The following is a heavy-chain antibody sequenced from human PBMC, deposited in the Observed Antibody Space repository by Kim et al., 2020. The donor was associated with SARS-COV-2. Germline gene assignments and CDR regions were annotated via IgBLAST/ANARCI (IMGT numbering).Heavy chain of an antibody. CDR1: GYTFTSYG. Sequence: ASVKVSCKASGYTFTSYGISWVRQAPGQGLEWMGWISAYNGNTNYAQKLQGRVTMTTDTSTSTAYMELRSLRSDDTAMYYCARGGHVDIVATRIDYWGQGTLVTVSS. V-gene: IGHV1-18*01. J-gene: IGHJ4*02. D-gene: IGHD5-12*01. CDR2: ISAYNGNT. CDR3: ARGGHVDIVATRIDY.